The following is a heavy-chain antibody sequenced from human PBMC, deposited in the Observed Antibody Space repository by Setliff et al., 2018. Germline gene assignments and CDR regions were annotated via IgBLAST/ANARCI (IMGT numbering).Heavy chain of an antibody. CDR1: RYTFSGYY. Sequence: GASVKVSCKASRYTFSGYYMHWVRQAPGQGLEWMGWINLNSGGTKFAQRFQGRVTMTRDTSITTAYMELSSLRSEDTAVYFCARDRFYNSWSGTSITAPHDAFDIWGQGTMVTVSS. CDR2: INLNSGGT. J-gene: IGHJ3*02. D-gene: IGHD3-3*01. V-gene: IGHV1-2*02. CDR3: ARDRFYNSWSGTSITAPHDAFDI.